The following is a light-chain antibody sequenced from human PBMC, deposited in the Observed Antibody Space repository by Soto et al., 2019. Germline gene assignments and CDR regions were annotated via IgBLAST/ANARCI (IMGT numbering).Light chain of an antibody. V-gene: IGKV3-20*01. J-gene: IGKJ5*01. CDR1: QTLSNSF. Sequence: EIVLTQSPGTLSLSPGERATLSCRASQTLSNSFIAWYQPTPGPAPRLLVYDTSTRATGIPDMYSGRGSGTFFLLTISRLEPEDFADYFRQQYGTSEITFGQGTRLEIK. CDR3: QQYGTSEIT. CDR2: DTS.